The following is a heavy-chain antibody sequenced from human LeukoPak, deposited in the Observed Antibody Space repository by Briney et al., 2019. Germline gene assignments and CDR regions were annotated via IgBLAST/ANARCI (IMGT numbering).Heavy chain of an antibody. CDR2: ISSSGSTI. V-gene: IGHV3-11*01. J-gene: IGHJ6*02. CDR1: GFTFSDYY. CDR3: ARDSSGWNTMRGMDV. D-gene: IGHD6-19*01. Sequence: GGSLRLSCAASGFTFSDYYMSWIRQAPGKGLEWVSYISSSGSTIYYADSVEGRFTISRDNAKNSLYLQMNSLRAEDTAVYYCARDSSGWNTMRGMDVWCQGTTVTVSS.